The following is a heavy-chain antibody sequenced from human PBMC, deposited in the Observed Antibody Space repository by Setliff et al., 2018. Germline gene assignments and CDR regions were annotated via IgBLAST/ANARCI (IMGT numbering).Heavy chain of an antibody. CDR1: GFSFSDYY. V-gene: IGHV3-11*01. Sequence: PGGSLRLSCAASGFSFSDYYMMWIRQAPGKGLEWVSYISNDAYTIHYADSMKGRLTISRDNSKNSVLLQMNSLRVEDTAVYYCARVHYETSTYSPTLFDHWGQGRLVTVSS. CDR2: ISNDAYTI. CDR3: ARVHYETSTYSPTLFDH. D-gene: IGHD3-22*01. J-gene: IGHJ4*02.